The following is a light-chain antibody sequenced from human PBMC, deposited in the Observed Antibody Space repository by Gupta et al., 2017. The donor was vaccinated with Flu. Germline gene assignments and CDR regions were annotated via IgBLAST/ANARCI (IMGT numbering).Light chain of an antibody. J-gene: IGLJ2*01. CDR1: SSDIGDYDY. CDR3: CSFAGAYTLV. V-gene: IGLV2-11*01. Sequence: QSALTQPRSVSGSPGQSVTISCTGTSSDIGDYDYVSWFQQHPGKAPKLVIYDVTKRSSGVPARFSGSKSGNTASLTISGLQADDEADYHCCSFAGAYTLVFGGGTKLTVL. CDR2: DVT.